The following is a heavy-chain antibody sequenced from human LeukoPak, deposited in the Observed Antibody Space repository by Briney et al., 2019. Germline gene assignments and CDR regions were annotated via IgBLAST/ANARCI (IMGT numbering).Heavy chain of an antibody. D-gene: IGHD2-21*02. CDR1: GFTFSSYE. J-gene: IGHJ4*02. CDR3: ATYCGGDCYYDY. CDR2: ISSSGSTI. Sequence: GGSLGLSCAASGFTFSSYEMNWVRQAPGKGLEWVSYISSSGSTIYYADSVKGRFTISRDNAKNSLYLQMNSLRAEDTAVYYCATYCGGDCYYDYWGQGTLVTVSS. V-gene: IGHV3-48*03.